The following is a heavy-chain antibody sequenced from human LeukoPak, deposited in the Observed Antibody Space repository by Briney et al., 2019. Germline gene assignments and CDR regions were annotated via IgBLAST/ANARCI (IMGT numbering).Heavy chain of an antibody. J-gene: IGHJ4*02. D-gene: IGHD2-21*01. V-gene: IGHV3-30*02. Sequence: PGGSLRLSCVASGFTFSKYGMHRVRQAPGKGLKWAAFIRYDGGNKYYADSVKGRCTISRDNSKNTLYLQMNSLRAEDTAVYYCAKSTGSIPTHTLDYWGQGTLVTVSS. CDR1: GFTFSKYG. CDR3: AKSTGSIPTHTLDY. CDR2: IRYDGGNK.